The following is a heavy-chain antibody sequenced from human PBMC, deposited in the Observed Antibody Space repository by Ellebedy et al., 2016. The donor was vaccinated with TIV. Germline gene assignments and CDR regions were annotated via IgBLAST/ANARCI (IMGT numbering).Heavy chain of an antibody. Sequence: GGSLRLXXAASGFTFSSYAMSWVRQAPGPGLEWVSAISGGGGTTYYADSVKGRFTISRDNSKNTLYLQMNSLRAEDTAVYYCAKDSRDGYNQKLYSFDYWGQGTLVTVSS. D-gene: IGHD5-24*01. J-gene: IGHJ4*02. V-gene: IGHV3-23*01. CDR1: GFTFSSYA. CDR3: AKDSRDGYNQKLYSFDY. CDR2: ISGGGGTT.